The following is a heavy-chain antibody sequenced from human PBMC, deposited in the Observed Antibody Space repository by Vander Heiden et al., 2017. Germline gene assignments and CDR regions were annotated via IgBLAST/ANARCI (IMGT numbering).Heavy chain of an antibody. J-gene: IGHJ4*02. Sequence: EVQLLESGGGLVQPGGSLRLSCVGSGFTFSSSAMSWVRQAPGKGLEWVSVFIGSDGKTYYADSVKGRFTISRDTSKNILFLQMNNLRAEDTAVYYCAKSPPYCGHGCYSTFDFWGQGTLVSVSS. CDR1: GFTFSSSA. D-gene: IGHD2-21*02. CDR2: FIGSDGKT. V-gene: IGHV3-23*01. CDR3: AKSPPYCGHGCYSTFDF.